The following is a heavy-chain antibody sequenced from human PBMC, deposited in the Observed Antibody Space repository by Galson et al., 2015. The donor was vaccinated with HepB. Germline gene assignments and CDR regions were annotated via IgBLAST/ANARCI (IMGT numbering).Heavy chain of an antibody. Sequence: SVKVSCKASGGTFSSYAISWVRQAPGQGLEWMGRIIPILGIANYAQKFQGRVTITADKSTSTAYMELSSLRSEDTAVYYCARQEGRQLVSGWYFDLWGRGTLVTVSS. CDR3: ARQEGRQLVSGWYFDL. J-gene: IGHJ2*01. V-gene: IGHV1-69*04. D-gene: IGHD6-6*01. CDR2: IIPILGIA. CDR1: GGTFSSYA.